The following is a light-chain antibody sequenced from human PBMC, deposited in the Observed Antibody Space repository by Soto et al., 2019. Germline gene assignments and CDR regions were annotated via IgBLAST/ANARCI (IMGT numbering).Light chain of an antibody. CDR2: GAS. Sequence: ETVMTQYPATRSWSPGERATLSCRASQSVTTQLAWYQQKHGQAPRLLIYGASNRATGIPARFSGSGSGTDGTLTISNLEQEDGAVYYCQQHSNWTANFGQGTRLEIK. CDR3: QQHSNWTAN. V-gene: IGKV3-11*01. J-gene: IGKJ5*01. CDR1: QSVTTQ.